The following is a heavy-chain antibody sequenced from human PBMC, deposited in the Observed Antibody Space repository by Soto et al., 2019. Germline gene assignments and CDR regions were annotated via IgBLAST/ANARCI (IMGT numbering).Heavy chain of an antibody. CDR3: AKEGNGGSSLDS. CDR2: ISWDGGSI. CDR1: GFKFDDYM. J-gene: IGHJ5*01. V-gene: IGHV3-43*01. D-gene: IGHD2-15*01. Sequence: EVQLVESGGGVVQPGGSQRLSCEASGFKFDDYMMHWVRQAPGKGLEWISLISWDGGSIDYADSIKGRFTVSRDNSKTSLYLHMHSLTSDDTAFYFCAKEGNGGSSLDSWGQGTLVTVSS.